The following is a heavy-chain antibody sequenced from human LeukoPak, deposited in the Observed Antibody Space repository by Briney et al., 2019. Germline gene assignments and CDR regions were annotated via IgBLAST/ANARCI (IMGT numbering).Heavy chain of an antibody. CDR1: GFTVSSNY. CDR2: IYSGGST. J-gene: IGHJ4*02. D-gene: IGHD3-22*01. V-gene: IGHV3-66*04. Sequence: GGSLRLSCAASGFTVSSNYMSWVRQAPGKGLEWVSVIYSGGSTYYADSVKGRFTISRDNSKNTLYLQMNSLRAEDTAMYYCAGLPAYYYDTSGFYFDYWGQGTLVTVSS. CDR3: AGLPAYYYDTSGFYFDY.